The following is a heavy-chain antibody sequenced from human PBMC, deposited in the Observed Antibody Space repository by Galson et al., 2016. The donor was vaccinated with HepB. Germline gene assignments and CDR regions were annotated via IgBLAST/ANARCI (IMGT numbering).Heavy chain of an antibody. CDR1: GGSISSSGHY. Sequence: TLSLTCSVSGGSISSSGHYWSRIRQHPGKGLEWIGYIFYSGSTYYNPSLKSRVTISIDTSKNQFSLKLNSVTGADTAVYYCARVSLIYYYYMDVWGKGTTVTVSS. CDR2: IFYSGST. J-gene: IGHJ6*03. D-gene: IGHD2-21*01. CDR3: ARVSLIYYYYMDV. V-gene: IGHV4-31*03.